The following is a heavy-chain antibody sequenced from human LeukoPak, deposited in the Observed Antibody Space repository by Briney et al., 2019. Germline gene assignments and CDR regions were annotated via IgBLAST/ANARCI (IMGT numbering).Heavy chain of an antibody. CDR2: INTDASNT. V-gene: IGHV3-74*01. CDR3: ARDQSIAGPTTAEY. J-gene: IGHJ4*02. CDR1: GFTFSRFW. Sequence: QPGGSLRLSCAASGFTFSRFWMHWVRQAPGKGLVWVSRINTDASNTIYADSVKGRFTISRDNAKNTLYLQMNSLRAEDTAVYYCARDQSIAGPTTAEYWSQGTLVTVSS. D-gene: IGHD1-26*01.